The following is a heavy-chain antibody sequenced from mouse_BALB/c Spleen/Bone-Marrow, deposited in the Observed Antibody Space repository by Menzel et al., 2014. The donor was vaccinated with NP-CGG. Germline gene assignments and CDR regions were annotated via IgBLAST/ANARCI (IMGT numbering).Heavy chain of an antibody. CDR1: GYTFTSYV. CDR3: ARSLYGYDWYFDV. J-gene: IGHJ1*01. Sequence: VQLQQSGPELVKPGASVKMSCKASGYTFTSYVMHWVKQKPGLGLEWIGYINPYNDDTEYNEKFEGKATLTSDKSSSTAYMELSSLTSEDSAVFYCARSLYGYDWYFDVWGAGTTVTVSS. CDR2: INPYNDDT. D-gene: IGHD2-2*01. V-gene: IGHV1-14*01.